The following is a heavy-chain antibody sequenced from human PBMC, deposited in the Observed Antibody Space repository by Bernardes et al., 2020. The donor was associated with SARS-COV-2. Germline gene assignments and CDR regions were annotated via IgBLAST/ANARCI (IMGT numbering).Heavy chain of an antibody. V-gene: IGHV3-23*01. D-gene: IGHD2-15*01. Sequence: SLRLSCAASGFTFTYAMSWVRQAPGKGLEWVSTISGSGGNTYYADSVKGRFTVSRDSSKNTLYLQMNSLRAEDTAVYYCARGWRENSFDYWGQGALVTVSS. CDR2: ISGSGGNT. J-gene: IGHJ4*02. CDR3: ARGWRENSFDY. CDR1: GFTFTYA.